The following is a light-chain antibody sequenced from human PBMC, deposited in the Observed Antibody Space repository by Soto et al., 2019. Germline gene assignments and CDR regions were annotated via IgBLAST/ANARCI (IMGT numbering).Light chain of an antibody. CDR2: GAS. J-gene: IGKJ1*01. V-gene: IGKV3-15*01. CDR1: QSVSSN. Sequence: EIVMTQSAATVSVVPGERATLSCRASQSVSSNLAWYQHKPGQAPRLLTYGASTRATGIPARFSGSGSGTEFTLTISSLQPEDFAVYYCQQYYNWPTFGQGTKVDIK. CDR3: QQYYNWPT.